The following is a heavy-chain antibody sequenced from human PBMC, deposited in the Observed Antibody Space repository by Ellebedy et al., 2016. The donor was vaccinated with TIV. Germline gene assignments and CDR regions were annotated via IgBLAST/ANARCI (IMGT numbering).Heavy chain of an antibody. CDR2: IYHSGST. CDR3: ATFRNLDGFDI. Sequence: SETLSLTCAVSGYSISSGSYWGWIRQPPGKGLEWIGSIYHSGSTYYNPSLKRRVSISMDTSRNQFSLKPSSVTAADTAIFYCATFRNLDGFDIWGQGTMVTVSS. D-gene: IGHD2/OR15-2a*01. J-gene: IGHJ3*02. CDR1: GYSISSGSY. V-gene: IGHV4-38-2*01.